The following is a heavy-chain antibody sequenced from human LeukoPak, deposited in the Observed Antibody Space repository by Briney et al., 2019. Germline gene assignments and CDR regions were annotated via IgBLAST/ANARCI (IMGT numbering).Heavy chain of an antibody. V-gene: IGHV3-73*01. CDR3: LWSSGSIAY. D-gene: IGHD6-19*01. CDR1: GFTFSGSA. J-gene: IGHJ4*02. Sequence: GGSLRLSCAASGFTFSGSAMHWVRQASGKGLEWVGRIKSKANSYATAYAASVKGRFTISRDDSKNTAYLQMNSLKTENTAVYYCLWSSGSIAYWGPGTLVTVSS. CDR2: IKSKANSYAT.